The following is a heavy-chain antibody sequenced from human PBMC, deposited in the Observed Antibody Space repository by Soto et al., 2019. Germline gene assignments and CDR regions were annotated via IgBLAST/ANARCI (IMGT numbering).Heavy chain of an antibody. D-gene: IGHD2-15*01. CDR1: GYTFTSYD. J-gene: IGHJ5*02. Sequence: QVQLVQSGAEVKKPGASVKVSCKASGYTFTSYDISWVRQAPGQGLEWMGWISTYNGSTNYAQKLQGRVTMTTDTSTSTAYMELRSLRSDDTAVYYCARGFRVAATRWWFDPWGQGTLVTVSS. V-gene: IGHV1-18*01. CDR3: ARGFRVAATRWWFDP. CDR2: ISTYNGST.